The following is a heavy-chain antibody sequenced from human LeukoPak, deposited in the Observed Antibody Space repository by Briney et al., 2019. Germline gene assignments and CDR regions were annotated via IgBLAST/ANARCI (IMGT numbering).Heavy chain of an antibody. V-gene: IGHV4-39*01. CDR3: ARLGVLQQLA. D-gene: IGHD6-13*01. Sequence: SETLSLTCTVSGGSISSSSYYWGWIRQPPGKGLEWIGSIYYSGSTYYNPSLKSRITISVDTSKHQFSLKLSSVTAADTAVYYCARLGVLQQLAWGQGTLVTVSS. CDR2: IYYSGST. J-gene: IGHJ5*02. CDR1: GGSISSSSYY.